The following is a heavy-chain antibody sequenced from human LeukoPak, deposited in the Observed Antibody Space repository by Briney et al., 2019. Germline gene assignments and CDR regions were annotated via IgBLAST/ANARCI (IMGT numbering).Heavy chain of an antibody. CDR3: AREKQSGGTPFDY. CDR2: VADDEKTI. Sequence: GGSLRLSCVASGLTFTGHSMHWVRQAPGKGLEWVAVVADDEKTIFYADSLKGRFTVSRDNSKNTVYLQMNSLRDEDTAVYYCAREKQSGGTPFDYWGQGSLVTVSS. J-gene: IGHJ4*02. D-gene: IGHD1-26*01. CDR1: GLTFTGHS. V-gene: IGHV3-30*04.